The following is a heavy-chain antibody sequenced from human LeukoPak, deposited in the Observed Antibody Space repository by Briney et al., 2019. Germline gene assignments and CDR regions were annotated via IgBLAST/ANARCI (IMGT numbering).Heavy chain of an antibody. CDR2: IYPGDFDT. Sequence: GESLKISCKGSGYSFTSYWIGWVRQMPGKGLEWMGMIYPGDFDTRYSPSFQGQVTISADKSINTAYLQWSSLKASDTAMYYCARHFVSGSYYTFNWFDPWGQGTLVTVSS. V-gene: IGHV5-51*01. CDR3: ARHFVSGSYYTFNWFDP. D-gene: IGHD3-10*01. CDR1: GYSFTSYW. J-gene: IGHJ5*02.